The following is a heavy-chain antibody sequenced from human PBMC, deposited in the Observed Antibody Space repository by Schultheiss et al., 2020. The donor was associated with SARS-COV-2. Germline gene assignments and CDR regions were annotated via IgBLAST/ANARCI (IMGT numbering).Heavy chain of an antibody. CDR1: GFTFSSYG. J-gene: IGHJ6*03. CDR2: IWYDGSNK. Sequence: GGSLRLSCAASGFTFSSYGMHWVRQAPGKGLEWVAVIWYDGSNKYYADSVKGRFTISRDNSKNTLYLQMNSLRAEDTAVYYCARVGLQYYYYYMDVWGKGTTVTVSS. V-gene: IGHV3-33*08. D-gene: IGHD4-11*01. CDR3: ARVGLQYYYYYMDV.